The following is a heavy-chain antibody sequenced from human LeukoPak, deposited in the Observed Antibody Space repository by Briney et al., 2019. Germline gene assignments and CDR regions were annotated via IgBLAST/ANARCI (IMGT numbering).Heavy chain of an antibody. D-gene: IGHD6-6*01. CDR3: ARRSSSSLYRDY. Sequence: PSETLSLTCPVYGGSFSGYYWSWLRQPPGKGLEWIGEINHSGSTNDNPSLKSRVTISVDTSKNQFSLKLSSVTAADTAVYYCARRSSSSLYRDYWGQGTLVTVSS. CDR2: INHSGST. CDR1: GGSFSGYY. J-gene: IGHJ4*02. V-gene: IGHV4-34*01.